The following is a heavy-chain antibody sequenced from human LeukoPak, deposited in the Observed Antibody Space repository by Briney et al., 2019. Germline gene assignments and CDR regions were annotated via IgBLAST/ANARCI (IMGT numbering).Heavy chain of an antibody. CDR2: ITSSGTGT. V-gene: IGHV3-23*01. D-gene: IGHD3-22*01. CDR3: AKDRPNYYDSSGHYYRRNGDY. CDR1: GFTFNIYA. J-gene: IGHJ4*02. Sequence: GGSLRLSCAASGFTFNIYAMSWVRQAPGKGLEWVSSITSSGTGTFYADPVKGRFTISRDNSESTLYLQMNSLRAEDTAVYYCAKDRPNYYDSSGHYYRRNGDYWGQGTLVTVSS.